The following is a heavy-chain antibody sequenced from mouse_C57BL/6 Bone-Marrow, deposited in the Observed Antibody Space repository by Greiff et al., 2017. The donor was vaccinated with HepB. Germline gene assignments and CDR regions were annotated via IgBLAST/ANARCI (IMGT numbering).Heavy chain of an antibody. Sequence: DVMLVESGGGLVKPGGSLKLSCAASGFTFSSYAMSWVRQTPEKRLEWVATISDGGSYTYYPDNVKGRFTISRDNAKNNLYLQMSHLKSEDTAMYYCARTLYDGYWGDYWGQGTSVTVSS. D-gene: IGHD2-3*01. CDR3: ARTLYDGYWGDY. J-gene: IGHJ4*01. CDR2: ISDGGSYT. V-gene: IGHV5-4*03. CDR1: GFTFSSYA.